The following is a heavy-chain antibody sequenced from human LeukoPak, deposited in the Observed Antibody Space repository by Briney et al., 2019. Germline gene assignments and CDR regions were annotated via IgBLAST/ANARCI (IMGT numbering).Heavy chain of an antibody. J-gene: IGHJ5*02. Sequence: GGSLRLSCAASGFTFNDYYMSWIRQAPGKGLDWLSYINIGGTNTHYADSVKGRFTISRDNAKKSLYLEMNNPRAEDTAVYYCATDGAGFDTWGQGVLVTVSS. CDR1: GFTFNDYY. CDR2: INIGGTNT. V-gene: IGHV3-11*01. CDR3: ATDGAGFDT.